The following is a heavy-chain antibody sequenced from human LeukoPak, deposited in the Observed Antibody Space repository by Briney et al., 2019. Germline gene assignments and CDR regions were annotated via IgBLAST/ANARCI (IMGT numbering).Heavy chain of an antibody. V-gene: IGHV4-39*01. D-gene: IGHD6-13*01. CDR1: GVSISSSSYY. Sequence: SETLSLTCTLSGVSISSSSYYWGWIRQPPGKGLEWIGSIYYSGSTYYNPSLKSRVTISVDTSKNQFSLKLSSVTAADTAVYYCARGSSCSWFGPWFDPWGQGTLVTVSS. CDR2: IYYSGST. J-gene: IGHJ5*02. CDR3: ARGSSCSWFGPWFDP.